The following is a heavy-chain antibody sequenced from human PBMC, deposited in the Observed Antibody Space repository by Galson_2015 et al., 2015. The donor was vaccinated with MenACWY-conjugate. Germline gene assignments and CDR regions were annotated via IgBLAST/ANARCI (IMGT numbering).Heavy chain of an antibody. CDR3: ARPGGDYEQRTFFDY. V-gene: IGHV1-69*13. D-gene: IGHD4-17*01. CDR2: IIPVFHTT. Sequence: SVKVSCKASGDSFNTYSFNWIRQAPGQGPEWLGGIIPVFHTTDYAQRFQGRLTITADESTSTVYMELSSLRSDETAIYYCARPGGDYEQRTFFDYWGQGTLVTVSS. CDR1: GDSFNTYS. J-gene: IGHJ4*02.